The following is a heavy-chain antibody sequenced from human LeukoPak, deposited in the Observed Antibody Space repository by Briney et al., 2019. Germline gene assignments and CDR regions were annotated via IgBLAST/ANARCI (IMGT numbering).Heavy chain of an antibody. J-gene: IGHJ4*02. V-gene: IGHV3-30*18. D-gene: IGHD5-24*01. CDR3: AKVRFRSLAPNLNFDY. CDR2: TSSDLNVK. Sequence: GGSLRLSCAASGFTFRNYVIHWVRQAPGKGLEWVAVTSSDLNVKLYADSVKGRFTISRDNSKNTLYLQMNSLRAEDTAVYYCAKVRFRSLAPNLNFDYWGQGTLVTVSS. CDR1: GFTFRNYV.